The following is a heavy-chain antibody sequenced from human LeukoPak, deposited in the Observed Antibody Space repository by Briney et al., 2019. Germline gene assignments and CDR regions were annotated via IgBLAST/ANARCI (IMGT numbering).Heavy chain of an antibody. J-gene: IGHJ3*02. CDR3: ARRIAAAGTLFSAFDI. Sequence: SETLSLTCTVSGGSISSYYWSWIRQPPGKGLEWIGSIYYSGSTYYNPSLKSRVTISVDTSKNQFSLKLSSVTAADTAVYYCARRIAAAGTLFSAFDIWGQGTMVTVSS. CDR2: IYYSGST. V-gene: IGHV4-39*01. CDR1: GGSISSYY. D-gene: IGHD6-13*01.